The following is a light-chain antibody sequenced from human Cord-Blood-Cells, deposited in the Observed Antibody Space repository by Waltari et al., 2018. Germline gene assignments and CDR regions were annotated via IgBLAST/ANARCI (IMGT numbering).Light chain of an antibody. CDR3: FSYAGSYTVV. V-gene: IGLV2-11*01. J-gene: IGLJ2*01. CDR2: DVS. CDR1: SSDVGGYNY. Sequence: QSALTQPRSVSGSPGQSVTISCTGTSSDVGGYNYVSWYQQHPGKAPKPMIYDVSKRPSGVPDRFSGSKSGNTASLTISGLQAEDEADYYCFSYAGSYTVVFGGGTKLTVL.